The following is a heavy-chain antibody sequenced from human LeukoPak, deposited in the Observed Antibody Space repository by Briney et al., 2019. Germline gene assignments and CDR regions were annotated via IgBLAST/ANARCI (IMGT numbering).Heavy chain of an antibody. D-gene: IGHD3-22*01. V-gene: IGHV3-21*01. Sequence: PGGSLRLSCAASGFTFSSYSMNWVRQAPGKGLEWVSSISSSSSCIYYADSVKGRFTISRDNAKNSLYLQMNSLRAEDTAVYYCARGSSGYYHSLNDAFDIWGQGTMVTVSS. J-gene: IGHJ3*02. CDR3: ARGSSGYYHSLNDAFDI. CDR2: ISSSSSCI. CDR1: GFTFSSYS.